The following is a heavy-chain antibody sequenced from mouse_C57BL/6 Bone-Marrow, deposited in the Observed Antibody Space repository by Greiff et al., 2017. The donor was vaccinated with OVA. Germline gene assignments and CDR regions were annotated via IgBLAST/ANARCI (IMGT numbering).Heavy chain of an antibody. CDR1: GYTFTDYY. J-gene: IGHJ4*01. CDR2: INPNNGGT. CDR3: ARPIYYDYCSRYNYAMDY. D-gene: IGHD2-4*01. V-gene: IGHV1-26*01. Sequence: EVQLQQSGPELVKPGASVKISCKASGYTFTDYYMNWVKQSHGKSLEWIGDINPNNGGTSYNQKFKGKATLTVDKSSSTAYMELRSLTSEDSAVYYCARPIYYDYCSRYNYAMDYWGQGTSVTVSS.